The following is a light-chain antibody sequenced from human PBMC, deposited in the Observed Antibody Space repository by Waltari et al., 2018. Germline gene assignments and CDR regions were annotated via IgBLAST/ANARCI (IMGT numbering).Light chain of an antibody. CDR2: GAS. J-gene: IGKJ3*01. CDR1: LSILHSSENKNQ. Sequence: DLMMIQSPDSLSVSLGEGATINCKSSLSILHSSENKNQLGWYQQKSGQSPKLLIYGASTRESGVPDRFSGSGSGTDFTLTISSLQTEDVAVYYCQQYYSTPFTFGPGTKVDIK. V-gene: IGKV4-1*01. CDR3: QQYYSTPFT.